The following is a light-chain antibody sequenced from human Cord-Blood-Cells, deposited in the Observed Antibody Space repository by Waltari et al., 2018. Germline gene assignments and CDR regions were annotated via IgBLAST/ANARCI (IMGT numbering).Light chain of an antibody. Sequence: QSVLTQPPSVSGAPGQRVTISCTGSSSNIGAGYDVHWYQQLPGTAPKLLIYGNSKRPSGVPDRFSGSKSGTSASLAITGLQAEDGADYYCQSYDSSLSWVFGGGTKLTVL. J-gene: IGLJ3*02. CDR2: GNS. CDR3: QSYDSSLSWV. CDR1: SSNIGAGYD. V-gene: IGLV1-40*01.